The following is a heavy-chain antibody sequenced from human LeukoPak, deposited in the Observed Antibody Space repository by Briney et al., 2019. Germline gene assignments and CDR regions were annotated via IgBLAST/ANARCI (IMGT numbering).Heavy chain of an antibody. D-gene: IGHD2-2*01. CDR1: GYTFTSYY. CDR3: ARDLVPAAIFPNIDIYGMDV. V-gene: IGHV1-46*01. Sequence: ASVKVSCKGSGYTFTSYYMHWVRQAPGQGLEWMGIINPSGGSTSYAQKFQGRVTMTRDTSTSTVYMELSSLRSEDTAVYYCARDLVPAAIFPNIDIYGMDVWGQGTTVTVSS. J-gene: IGHJ6*02. CDR2: INPSGGST.